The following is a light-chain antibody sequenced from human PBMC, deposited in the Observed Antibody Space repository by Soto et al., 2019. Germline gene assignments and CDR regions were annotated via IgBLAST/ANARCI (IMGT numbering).Light chain of an antibody. V-gene: IGKV1-39*01. CDR3: QQFYSPVLS. CDR2: GTS. Sequence: DVQMTQSPSSLSASIGDRVTLTCRASQNIAEFLNWYQVKSDKGPKLLIYGTSTLQSGVPSRFSGWGSGTEFTLTIRTLHPDDFAVYYCQQFYSPVLSFGGGTRVELK. CDR1: QNIAEF. J-gene: IGKJ4*01.